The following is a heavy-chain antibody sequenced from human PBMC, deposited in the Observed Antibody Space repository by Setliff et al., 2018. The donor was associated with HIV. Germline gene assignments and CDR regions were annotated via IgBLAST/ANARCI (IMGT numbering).Heavy chain of an antibody. CDR3: ASRIYYYDSSRVLREEGFDP. Sequence: SETLSLTCTVSGGSISNSRYYWSWIRQPPGKGLEWIGSIYYSGSTYYNPSLKSRVTISVDTSKNQFSVKLSSVTAADTAVYYCASRIYYYDSSRVLREEGFDPWGQGTLVT. J-gene: IGHJ5*02. V-gene: IGHV4-39*01. D-gene: IGHD3-22*01. CDR2: IYYSGST. CDR1: GGSISNSRYY.